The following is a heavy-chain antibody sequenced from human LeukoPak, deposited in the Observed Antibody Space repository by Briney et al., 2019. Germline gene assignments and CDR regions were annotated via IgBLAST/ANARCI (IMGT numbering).Heavy chain of an antibody. CDR2: INRDGSTT. Sequence: GGSLRLSCAASGFTFSNYWVHWIRRAPGKGLVWVSRINRDGSTTKYADSVKGRFTVSRDNAKNTLNLQMNSLRAEDTAVYYCARDKKSGESSEIDYWGQGTLVTVSS. CDR3: ARDKKSGESSEIDY. D-gene: IGHD3-10*01. V-gene: IGHV3-74*03. J-gene: IGHJ4*02. CDR1: GFTFSNYW.